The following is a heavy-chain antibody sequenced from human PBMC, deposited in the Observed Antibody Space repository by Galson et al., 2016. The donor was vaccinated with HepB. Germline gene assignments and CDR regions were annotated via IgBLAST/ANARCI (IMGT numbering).Heavy chain of an antibody. CDR2: ITSRSNTI. D-gene: IGHD3-22*01. V-gene: IGHV3-48*02. CDR3: ARDQREYYHDSSGYFSYYFDY. J-gene: IGHJ4*02. CDR1: GFTFSSYS. Sequence: SLRLSCAASGFTFSSYSMNWVRQAPGKGLEWLSYITSRSNTIYYADSVQGRFTIARDDAKNSLYLQMNSLRDEDTAVYYCARDQREYYHDSSGYFSYYFDYWGQGTLVTVSS.